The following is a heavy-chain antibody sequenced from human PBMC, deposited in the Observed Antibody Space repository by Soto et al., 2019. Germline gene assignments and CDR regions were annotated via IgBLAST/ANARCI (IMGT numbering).Heavy chain of an antibody. Sequence: QVQLVESGGGVVQPGRSLRLSCAASGFTFSNYGMHWVRQAPGKGLEWVAVIWYDGSNKYYADSVKGRFTISRDNSKNRLYLQMNSLRAEDTAVYYCASEYCSGGSSYYYGMDVWGQGTTVTVSS. J-gene: IGHJ6*02. CDR1: GFTFSNYG. V-gene: IGHV3-33*01. CDR2: IWYDGSNK. D-gene: IGHD2-15*01. CDR3: ASEYCSGGSSYYYGMDV.